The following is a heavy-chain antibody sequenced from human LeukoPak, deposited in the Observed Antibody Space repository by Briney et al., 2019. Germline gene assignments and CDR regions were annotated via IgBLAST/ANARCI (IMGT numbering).Heavy chain of an antibody. CDR2: IIPILGIA. Sequence: SVKVSCKASGGTFSSYAISWVRQAPGQGLEWMGRIIPILGIANYAQKFQGRVTITADKSTSAAYMELSSLRSEDTAVYYCANTELERRRGSSGYSHYWGQGTLVTVSS. D-gene: IGHD3-22*01. CDR3: ANTELERRRGSSGYSHY. CDR1: GGTFSSYA. V-gene: IGHV1-69*04. J-gene: IGHJ4*02.